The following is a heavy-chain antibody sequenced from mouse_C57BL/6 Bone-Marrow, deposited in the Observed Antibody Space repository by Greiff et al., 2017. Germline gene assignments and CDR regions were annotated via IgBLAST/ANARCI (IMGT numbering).Heavy chain of an antibody. Sequence: EVQVVESGGDLVKPGGSLKLSCAASGFTFSSYGMSWVRQTPDKRLEWVATISSGGSYTYYPDSVKGRFTISRDNAKNTLYLQMSSLKAEDTAMYYCASYCYGSSGWGQGTLVTVSA. CDR2: ISSGGSYT. CDR3: ASYCYGSSG. V-gene: IGHV5-6*01. J-gene: IGHJ3*01. D-gene: IGHD1-1*01. CDR1: GFTFSSYG.